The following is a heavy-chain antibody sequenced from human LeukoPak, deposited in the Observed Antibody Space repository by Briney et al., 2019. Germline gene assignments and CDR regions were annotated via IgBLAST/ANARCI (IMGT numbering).Heavy chain of an antibody. V-gene: IGHV3-53*01. CDR1: GFFVNNHY. CDR3: ARSYCSSGDCYTSFGAFDF. J-gene: IGHJ3*01. D-gene: IGHD2-15*01. Sequence: PGGSLRLSCAASGFFVNNHYMSGVRQAPGKGLEWVSVIYTGGTTYDAVSVKSRFTISRDNSKSTVYLQMNSLRVEDTAIYYCARSYCSSGDCYTSFGAFDFWGQETMVTVSS. CDR2: IYTGGTT.